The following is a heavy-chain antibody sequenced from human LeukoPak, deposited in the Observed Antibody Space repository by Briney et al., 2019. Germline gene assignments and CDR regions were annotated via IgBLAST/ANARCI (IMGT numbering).Heavy chain of an antibody. V-gene: IGHV3-23*01. J-gene: IGHJ4*02. D-gene: IGHD3-16*02. CDR2: ISDVGDAP. CDR1: GLTFSNSA. CDR3: AKGYKGYVWGSSRYTGTYYYDY. Sequence: GGSLRLSCAASGLTFSNSAMSWVRQAPGKGVEWVSGISDVGDAPYYADSVKGRFTISKDFYRNTLYLQMNSLRAEDAALYYCAKGYKGYVWGSSRYTGTYYYDYWGQGTLVTVSS.